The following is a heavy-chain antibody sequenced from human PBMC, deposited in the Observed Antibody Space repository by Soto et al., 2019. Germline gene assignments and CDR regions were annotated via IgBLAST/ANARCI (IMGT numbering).Heavy chain of an antibody. Sequence: ASVKVSCKASGYTFTNYYMHWVRQAPGQGLEWMGWMNPRSGGTKYAQAFQDRVTMTRDASISTAYMEVTSLRADDTALYYCVSWVSAHFDFWGRGTLVTVSS. CDR3: VSWVSAHFDF. CDR1: GYTFTNYY. J-gene: IGHJ4*02. CDR2: MNPRSGGT. V-gene: IGHV1-2*02. D-gene: IGHD2-8*01.